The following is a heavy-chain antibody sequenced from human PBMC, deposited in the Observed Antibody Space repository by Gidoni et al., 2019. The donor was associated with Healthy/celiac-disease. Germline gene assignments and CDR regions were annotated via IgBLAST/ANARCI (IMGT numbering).Heavy chain of an antibody. Sequence: QVQLQESGPGLVKPPEPVSPTGTVPGGCISSYYWSWIRQPPGKGLEWIGYIYYSGSTNYNPSLKSRVTISVDTSKNQFSLKLSSVTAADTAVYYCARGVVEYQLLDVPFDYWGQGTLVTVSS. D-gene: IGHD2-2*01. V-gene: IGHV4-59*01. J-gene: IGHJ4*02. CDR3: ARGVVEYQLLDVPFDY. CDR2: IYYSGST. CDR1: GGCISSYY.